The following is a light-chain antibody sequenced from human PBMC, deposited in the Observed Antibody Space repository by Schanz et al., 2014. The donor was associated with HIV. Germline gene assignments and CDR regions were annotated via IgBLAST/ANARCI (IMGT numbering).Light chain of an antibody. V-gene: IGLV2-14*03. J-gene: IGLJ3*02. Sequence: QSALTQPASVSGSPGQSITISCRGTSRDVGGYNYVSWYQQHPGKAPKLMIYDVTNRPSGISSRFSGSKSGNTASLTISGLQTEDEADYYCSSYAATSNVLFGGGTKLTVL. CDR1: SRDVGGYNY. CDR3: SSYAATSNVL. CDR2: DVT.